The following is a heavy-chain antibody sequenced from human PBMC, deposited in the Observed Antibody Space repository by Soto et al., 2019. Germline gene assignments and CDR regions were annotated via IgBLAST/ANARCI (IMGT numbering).Heavy chain of an antibody. CDR2: INYSGTT. V-gene: IGHV4-39*01. Sequence: SETLSLTCTVSGGSISPTSFYGAWIRQPPGKGLEWFGSINYSGTTYYTSSLRSRVTISVDTSKNQFSLKMSFVTAADTSVYNCAREGWESLLDYWGLGTLVTVSS. J-gene: IGHJ4*02. CDR3: AREGWESLLDY. D-gene: IGHD1-26*01. CDR1: GGSISPTSFY.